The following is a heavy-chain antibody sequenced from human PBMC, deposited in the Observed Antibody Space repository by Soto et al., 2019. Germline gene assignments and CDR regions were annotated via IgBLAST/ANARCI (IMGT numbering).Heavy chain of an antibody. J-gene: IGHJ4*02. D-gene: IGHD1-26*01. CDR2: IDTDGSTT. V-gene: IGHV3-74*01. CDR3: SRGGGFSGNYL. CDR1: GFSFSDYW. Sequence: EVQLVESGGGLVQPGGSLRLSCAASGFSFSDYWMHWVRQAPGKGLVWVSCIDTDGSTTTYADSVKGRFTISRDNVKNTLYLQMDSLRAEDKGWYYCSRGGGFSGNYLGGQGNLVTVSS.